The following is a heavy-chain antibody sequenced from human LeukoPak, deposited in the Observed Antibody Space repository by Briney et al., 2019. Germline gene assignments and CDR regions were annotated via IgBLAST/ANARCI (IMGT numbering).Heavy chain of an antibody. J-gene: IGHJ4*02. D-gene: IGHD3-22*01. Sequence: PEKSLRLSCAASRFTFTTFSDYVMHWARQTPGKGLEWVAAVSYDGGSEYYADSVKGRFAVSRDNSKNTLYLQMRSLRPEDTAVYYCASNFYDVGGYYYRTPVQYWGQGTPVTVSS. CDR1: RFTFTTFSDYV. CDR3: ASNFYDVGGYYYRTPVQY. CDR2: VSYDGGSE. V-gene: IGHV3-30*09.